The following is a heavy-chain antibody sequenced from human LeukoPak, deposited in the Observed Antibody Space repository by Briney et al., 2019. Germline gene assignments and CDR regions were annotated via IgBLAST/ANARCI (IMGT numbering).Heavy chain of an antibody. J-gene: IGHJ4*02. D-gene: IGHD6-19*01. CDR3: ARNSGWLNYFDY. Sequence: GGSLRLSCAASGFTFSSYSMNWVRQAPGKGLEWVSSISSSSSYIYYADSVKGRFTISRDNAKNSLYLQMNSLRAEDTAVYYCARNSGWLNYFDYWGQGTLVTVSS. V-gene: IGHV3-21*01. CDR1: GFTFSSYS. CDR2: ISSSSSYI.